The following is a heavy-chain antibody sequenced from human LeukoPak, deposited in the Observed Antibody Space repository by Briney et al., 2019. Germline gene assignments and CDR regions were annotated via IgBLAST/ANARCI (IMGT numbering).Heavy chain of an antibody. V-gene: IGHV3-30*18. CDR1: EFTFSSYG. CDR3: AKSRSSFFDY. D-gene: IGHD6-13*01. J-gene: IGHJ4*02. CDR2: ISYDGSNK. Sequence: PGGSLRLSCAASEFTFSSYGMHWVRQAPGKGLEWVAVISYDGSNKYYADSVKGRFTISRDNSKNTLYLQMNSLRAEDTAVYYCAKSRSSFFDYWSQGTLVTVSS.